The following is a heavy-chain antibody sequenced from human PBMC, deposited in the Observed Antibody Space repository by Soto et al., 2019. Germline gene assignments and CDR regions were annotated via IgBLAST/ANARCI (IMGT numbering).Heavy chain of an antibody. CDR1: GYPFTSYG. D-gene: IGHD6-6*01. V-gene: IGHV1-18*01. CDR2: ISASNGNT. J-gene: IGHJ4*02. CDR3: ARDYPSEYPGSSSPPLDY. Sequence: QVQLVQSGAEVKKPGASVKVSCEASGYPFTSYGISWVRQAPGQGLEWMGWISASNGNTEYAQKLQDRVTMSTDTSTSTAYMELRSLRSDDTAVYYCARDYPSEYPGSSSPPLDYWGQGTLVTISS.